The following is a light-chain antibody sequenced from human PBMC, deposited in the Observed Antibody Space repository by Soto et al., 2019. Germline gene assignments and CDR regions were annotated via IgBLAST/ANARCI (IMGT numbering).Light chain of an antibody. CDR3: HRYNNWPPWT. V-gene: IGKV3-15*01. Sequence: EIGISNSPSTVSVSPGETATLSCRASQSVGNNLAWYQQKPGQAPRLLIYGASTRATGIPARFSGSGSGTEFTLTISSLQSEDFAVYYCHRYNNWPPWTFGQGTKVDIK. CDR1: QSVGNN. J-gene: IGKJ1*01. CDR2: GAS.